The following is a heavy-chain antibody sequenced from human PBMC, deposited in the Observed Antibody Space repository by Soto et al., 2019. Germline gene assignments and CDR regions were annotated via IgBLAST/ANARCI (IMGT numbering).Heavy chain of an antibody. CDR2: ISSSRSYI. D-gene: IGHD3-10*01. Sequence: EVQLVESGGGLVKPGGSLRLSCAASGFTFSSYSMNWVRQAPGKGLEWVSSISSSRSYIYYADSVRGRFTISRDDAKNSLYLQMNGLRAEDTAVYYCARDPSMVRGENWYFDLWGRGTLVTVSS. V-gene: IGHV3-21*01. J-gene: IGHJ2*01. CDR3: ARDPSMVRGENWYFDL. CDR1: GFTFSSYS.